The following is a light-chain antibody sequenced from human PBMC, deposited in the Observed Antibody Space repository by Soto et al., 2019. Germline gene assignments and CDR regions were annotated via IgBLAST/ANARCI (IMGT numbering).Light chain of an antibody. CDR3: QQHSNWPPIT. Sequence: EIVMAQSPYTLSVSPGERSTLSFTASQSVGINLAWYQQKPGQAPRILIYGASTRATGVPARFSGSGSGTEFTLTISSLEPEDFAVYYCQQHSNWPPITFGQGTRLEIK. J-gene: IGKJ5*01. CDR2: GAS. CDR1: QSVGIN. V-gene: IGKV3-15*01.